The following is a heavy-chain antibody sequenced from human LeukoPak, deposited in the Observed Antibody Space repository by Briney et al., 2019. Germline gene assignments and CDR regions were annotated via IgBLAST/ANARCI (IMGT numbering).Heavy chain of an antibody. J-gene: IGHJ6*02. V-gene: IGHV5-51*01. CDR3: ANLPPYGLDV. CDR1: GYTLSRYW. CDR2: IYPGDSDT. Sequence: GESLKISCKGSGYTLSRYWIGWVRQMPGKGLEWMGLIYPGDSDTRYSPSFQGQVTISADKSISTAYLQWSSLKASDSATYYCANLPPYGLDVWGQGTTVMVSS.